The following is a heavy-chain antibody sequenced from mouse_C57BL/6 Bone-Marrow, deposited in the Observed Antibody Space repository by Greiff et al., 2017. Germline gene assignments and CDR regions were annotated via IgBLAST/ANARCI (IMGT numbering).Heavy chain of an antibody. CDR1: GYTFTSYW. V-gene: IGHV1-55*01. CDR2: IYPGSGST. D-gene: IGHD2-4*01. CDR3: ARGGYDYGSFAY. J-gene: IGHJ3*01. Sequence: QVQLQQPGAELVKPGASVKMSCKASGYTFTSYWITWVKQRPGQGLEWIGDIYPGSGSTNYNEKFKSKATLTVDTSSSPAYMQLSSLTSEDSAVYYCARGGYDYGSFAYWGQGTLVTVSA.